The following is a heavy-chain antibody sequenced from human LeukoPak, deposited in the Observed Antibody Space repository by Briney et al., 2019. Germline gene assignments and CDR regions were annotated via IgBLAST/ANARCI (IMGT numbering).Heavy chain of an antibody. D-gene: IGHD2-15*01. CDR1: GGSVSNSLYY. J-gene: IGHJ6*02. V-gene: IGHV4-61*01. Sequence: SETLSLTCTVSGGSVSNSLYYWSWIRQPPGKGLEWIGYIYYNGDTNYNPSLKSRVIISIDTSSNQFSLRLNSMTAADTAVYYCARDRISGMDVWGQGTTVTVSS. CDR3: ARDRISGMDV. CDR2: IYYNGDT.